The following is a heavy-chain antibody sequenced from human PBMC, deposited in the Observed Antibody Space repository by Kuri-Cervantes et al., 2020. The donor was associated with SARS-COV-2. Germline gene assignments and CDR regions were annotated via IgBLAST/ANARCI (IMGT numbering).Heavy chain of an antibody. V-gene: IGHV3-30*02. CDR2: IRYDGSNK. D-gene: IGHD6-6*01. J-gene: IGHJ3*02. CDR1: GFTFSSYG. CDR3: ARVNDVIAARLHDAFDI. Sequence: LSLTCAASGFTFSSYGMHWVRQAPGKGLEWVAFIRYDGSNKYYADSVKGRFTISRDNSKNTLYLQMNSLRAEDTAVYYCARVNDVIAARLHDAFDIWGQGTMVTVSS.